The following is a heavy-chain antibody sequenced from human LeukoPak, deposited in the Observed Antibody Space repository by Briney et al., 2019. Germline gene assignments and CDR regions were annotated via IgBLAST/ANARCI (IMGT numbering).Heavy chain of an antibody. CDR2: INSDGSST. CDR1: GFTFSSYW. Sequence: GGSLRLSCAASGFTFSSYWMHWVRQAPGKGLVWVSRINSDGSSTSYADSVKGRFTISRDNAKNTLYLQMNSLRAEDTAVYYCARGGAATLRYFDWLSQQNNWFDPWGQGTLVTVSS. V-gene: IGHV3-74*01. J-gene: IGHJ5*02. CDR3: ARGGAATLRYFDWLSQQNNWFDP. D-gene: IGHD3-9*01.